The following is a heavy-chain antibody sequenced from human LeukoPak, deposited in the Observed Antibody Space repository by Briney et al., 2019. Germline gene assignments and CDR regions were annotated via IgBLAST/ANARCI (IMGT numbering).Heavy chain of an antibody. CDR1: GYTFTIYG. J-gene: IGHJ4*02. Sequence: AASVKVSCKASGYTFTIYGISWVRQAPGQGLEWMGWISAYNGYTNYAQKLQGRLTMTTDTSTSTAYMELRSLRSDDTAVYYCARHPSDSSGFDYWGQGTLVTVSS. CDR3: ARHPSDSSGFDY. V-gene: IGHV1-18*01. D-gene: IGHD3-22*01. CDR2: ISAYNGYT.